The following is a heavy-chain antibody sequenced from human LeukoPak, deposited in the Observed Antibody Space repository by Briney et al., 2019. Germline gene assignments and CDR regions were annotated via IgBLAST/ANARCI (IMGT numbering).Heavy chain of an antibody. CDR1: GYTFTGNY. V-gene: IGHV1-2*02. CDR3: AIGRGGQQLGDY. D-gene: IGHD6-13*01. Sequence: ASVKVSCKASGYTFTGNYIHWVRQAPGQGLEWVGWINPNNGGTYYGQKFQGRVTMTRDTSIRAAYMDLSSLISEDTAVYYCAIGRGGQQLGDYWGQGTLVTVSS. J-gene: IGHJ4*02. CDR2: INPNNGGT.